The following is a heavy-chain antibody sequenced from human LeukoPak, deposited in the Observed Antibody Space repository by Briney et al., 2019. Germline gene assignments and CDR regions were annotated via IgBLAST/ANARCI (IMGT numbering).Heavy chain of an antibody. CDR2: ISYDGSNK. CDR3: AREPYYYDSSGYYLDY. D-gene: IGHD3-22*01. Sequence: GGSLRLSCAASGFTFNNYGIYWVRQAPGKGLEWVAAISYDGSNKYYADSVKGRFTISRDNPKNTLYLQMNSLRVEDTAVYYCAREPYYYDSSGYYLDYWGQGTLVTVSS. J-gene: IGHJ4*02. V-gene: IGHV3-30*03. CDR1: GFTFNNYG.